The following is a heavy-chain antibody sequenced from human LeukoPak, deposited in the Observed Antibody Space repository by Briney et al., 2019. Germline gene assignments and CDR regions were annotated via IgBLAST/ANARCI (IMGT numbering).Heavy chain of an antibody. D-gene: IGHD3-10*01. Sequence: SGGSLRLSCAASGFTFSSYNMNWVRQAPGKGLEWVSSISGSTSYIYHADSVKGRFTISRDNAKNSLYLQMNSLRAEDTAVYYCAMSYYGSGSYAFDIWGQGTMVTVSS. V-gene: IGHV3-21*01. CDR1: GFTFSSYN. CDR3: AMSYYGSGSYAFDI. J-gene: IGHJ3*02. CDR2: ISGSTSYI.